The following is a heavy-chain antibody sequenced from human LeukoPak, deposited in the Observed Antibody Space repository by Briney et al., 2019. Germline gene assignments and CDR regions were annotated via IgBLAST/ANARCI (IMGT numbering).Heavy chain of an antibody. J-gene: IGHJ3*02. CDR1: GYSFTSYW. D-gene: IGHD2/OR15-2a*01. CDR2: IYPGDSYT. V-gene: IGHV5-51*01. CDR3: ARRRSFSVHDVFDI. Sequence: GESLKISCKGSGYSFTSYWIGWVRQMPGKGLEWMGIIYPGDSYTRYSPSFQGQVIISADKSISTAYLQWSSLKASDTAMYYCARRRSFSVHDVFDIWGQGTMVTVSS.